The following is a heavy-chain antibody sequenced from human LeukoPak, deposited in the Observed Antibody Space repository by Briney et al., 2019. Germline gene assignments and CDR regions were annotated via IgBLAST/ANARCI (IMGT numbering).Heavy chain of an antibody. CDR1: GFTVSSNY. CDR3: ARALNGFDI. CDR2: IYSGGSI. Sequence: GGSLRLSCAASGFTVSSNYMTWVRQAPGKGLEWVSVIYSGGSIYYADSVKGRFTISRDNSRNTLYLQMNSLRAEDTAVYYCARALNGFDIWGPGTLVTVSS. V-gene: IGHV3-53*01. J-gene: IGHJ3*02.